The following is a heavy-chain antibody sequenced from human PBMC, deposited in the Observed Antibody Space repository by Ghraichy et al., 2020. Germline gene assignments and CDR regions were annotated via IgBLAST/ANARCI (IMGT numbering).Heavy chain of an antibody. CDR2: ISAYNGNT. Sequence: ASVKVSCKASGYTFTSYGISWVRHAPGQGLEWMGWISAYNGNTNYAQKLQGRVTMTTDTSTSTAYMELRSLRSDDTAVYYCARDQLLWFGELLPGTPNTDYWGQGTLVTVSS. CDR3: ARDQLLWFGELLPGTPNTDY. V-gene: IGHV1-18*01. CDR1: GYTFTSYG. J-gene: IGHJ4*02. D-gene: IGHD3-10*01.